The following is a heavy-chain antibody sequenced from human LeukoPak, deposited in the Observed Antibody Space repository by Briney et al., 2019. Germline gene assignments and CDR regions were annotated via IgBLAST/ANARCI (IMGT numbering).Heavy chain of an antibody. CDR1: GFTFDNYA. Sequence: GGSLRLSCAASGFTFDNYAMSWVRQVPGKGLEGVANIKQDGSEKYYVDSVKGRFTISRDNAKNCLYLQMNSLRAEDTAVYYCARGPTRANSSDYWGQGTLVTVSS. CDR3: ARGPTRANSSDY. D-gene: IGHD2/OR15-2a*01. J-gene: IGHJ4*02. V-gene: IGHV3-7*01. CDR2: IKQDGSEK.